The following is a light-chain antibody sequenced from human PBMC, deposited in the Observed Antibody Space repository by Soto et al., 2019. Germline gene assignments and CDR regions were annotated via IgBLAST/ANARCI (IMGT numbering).Light chain of an antibody. Sequence: IQLTQSPSSLSASVGDRVTVTCRASQGIGTYLVWYQQKSGKAPTVLIYASSTLQTGVPSRFSGSGSGTEFTLTISSLQPDDFATYYCQQYNSYSITFGQGTRLEIK. V-gene: IGKV1-9*01. CDR2: ASS. J-gene: IGKJ5*01. CDR3: QQYNSYSIT. CDR1: QGIGTY.